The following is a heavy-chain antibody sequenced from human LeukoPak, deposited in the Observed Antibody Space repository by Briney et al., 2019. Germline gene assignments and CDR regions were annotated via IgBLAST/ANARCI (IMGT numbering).Heavy chain of an antibody. Sequence: RLSXXXXGXAXXRYWMXWVRQAPGKGLVWVSRINSDGRSAVYADSVKGRFTISRDNAKNTLYLQMDSLRAEDTAVYYCTRVSTTDDYWGQGTLVTVSS. V-gene: IGHV3-74*01. D-gene: IGHD2/OR15-2a*01. J-gene: IGHJ4*02. CDR2: INSDGRSA. CDR1: GXAXXRYW. CDR3: TRVSTTDDY.